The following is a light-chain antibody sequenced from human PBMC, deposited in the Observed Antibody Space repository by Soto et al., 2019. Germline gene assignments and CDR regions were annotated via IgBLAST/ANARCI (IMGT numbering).Light chain of an antibody. CDR1: QSVSSSY. CDR2: GAS. Sequence: EIVLTQSPGTLSLSPGERATLSCRASQSVSSSYLAWYQQKPGQAPRLLIYGASSRATGIPDRFSGSGSGTDFTLTISRLEPEDFAVYYCQQYGNSPPWRSGQGTKV. CDR3: QQYGNSPPWR. J-gene: IGKJ1*01. V-gene: IGKV3-20*01.